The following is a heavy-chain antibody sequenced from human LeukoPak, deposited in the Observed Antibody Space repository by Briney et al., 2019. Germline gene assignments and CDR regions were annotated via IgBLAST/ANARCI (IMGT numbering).Heavy chain of an antibody. CDR2: IYYSGST. V-gene: IGHV4-59*01. D-gene: IGHD3-10*01. CDR3: ARVVYSGCWGCFDY. Sequence: SETLSLTSTVSGDSMTTSYWSWIRQSPGKGLEWIGYIYYSGSTSYNPSLKSRLTISIDTSKTQFYLKLSAVTAAAPAVYYCARVVYSGCWGCFDYCGQGILVTVSS. J-gene: IGHJ4*02. CDR1: GDSMTTSY.